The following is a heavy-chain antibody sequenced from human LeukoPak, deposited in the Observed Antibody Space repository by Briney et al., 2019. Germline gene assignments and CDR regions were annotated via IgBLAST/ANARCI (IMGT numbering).Heavy chain of an antibody. CDR1: GYTFTSYG. J-gene: IGHJ4*02. D-gene: IGHD3-3*01. V-gene: IGHV1-18*01. CDR2: ISAYNGNT. CDR3: AREGTYYDFWSGYYTRPIPGHFDY. Sequence: ASVKVSCKASGYTFTSYGISWVRQAPGQGLEWMGWISAYNGNTNYAQKLRGRVTMTTDTSTSTAYMELRSLRSDDTAVYYCAREGTYYDFWSGYYTRPIPGHFDYWGQGTLVTVSS.